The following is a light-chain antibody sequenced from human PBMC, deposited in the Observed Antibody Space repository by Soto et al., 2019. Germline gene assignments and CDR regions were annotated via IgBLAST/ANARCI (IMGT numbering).Light chain of an antibody. CDR2: SNN. V-gene: IGLV1-44*01. CDR3: AAWDDSLNALV. Sequence: QSVLTQPPSASGTPGQRVTISCSGGSSNIGSNTVNWYQQLPGTAPNLLIYSNNQRPSGVPDRFSGSKSGTSASLAISGLQSEDEADYYCAAWDDSLNALVFGGGTKLTVL. CDR1: SSNIGSNT. J-gene: IGLJ2*01.